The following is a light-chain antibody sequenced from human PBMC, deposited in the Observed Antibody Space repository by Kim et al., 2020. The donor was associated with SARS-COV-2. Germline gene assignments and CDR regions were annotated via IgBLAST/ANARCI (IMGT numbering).Light chain of an antibody. Sequence: ELTQPPSASGTPGQRVTISCSGSSSNIGSNTVNWYQQLPGTAPKLLIYTNNQRPSGVPDRFSGSKSGTSASLAISGLQSDDEADYYCAAWDDSLNGWVFGGGTQLTVL. CDR1: SSNIGSNT. J-gene: IGLJ3*02. CDR3: AAWDDSLNGWV. V-gene: IGLV1-44*01. CDR2: TNN.